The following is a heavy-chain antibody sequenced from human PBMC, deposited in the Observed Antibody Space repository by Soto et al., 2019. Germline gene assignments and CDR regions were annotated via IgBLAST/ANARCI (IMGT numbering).Heavy chain of an antibody. J-gene: IGHJ5*02. D-gene: IGHD2-2*03. CDR2: IRNTPYGGTT. Sequence: EVQLVESGGGLVAPGRSLRLSCNCSGFRFSEHAMTWVRQAPGKGLEWVGFIRNTPYGGTTDYAASVRVRFTISRDASESIAYLQMNSLKTEDSGVYYCSRGSFGYYGPWGPGTLVTVS. CDR1: GFRFSEHA. CDR3: SRGSFGYYGP. V-gene: IGHV3-49*04.